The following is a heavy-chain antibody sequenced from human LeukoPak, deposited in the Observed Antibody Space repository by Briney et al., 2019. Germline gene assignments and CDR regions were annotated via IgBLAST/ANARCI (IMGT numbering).Heavy chain of an antibody. Sequence: GGSLRLSCAASGFTFSSYWMNWARRAPGKGLEWVSVISGSGGSTYYADSVKGRFTISRDTKNTLYLQMNSLRVEDTAVYYCAKVSAYDFWSGYLDYWGQGTLVTVSS. V-gene: IGHV3-23*01. CDR2: ISGSGGST. CDR3: AKVSAYDFWSGYLDY. D-gene: IGHD3-3*01. J-gene: IGHJ4*02. CDR1: GFTFSSYW.